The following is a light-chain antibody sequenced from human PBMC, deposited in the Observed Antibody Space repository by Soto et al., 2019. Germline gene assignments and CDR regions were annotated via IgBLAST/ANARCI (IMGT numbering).Light chain of an antibody. J-gene: IGKJ5*01. V-gene: IGKV3-20*01. CDR1: QSVSSSY. CDR3: QQYGGSPIT. Sequence: ESVLTQSPGTLYLSPGERATLSCRASQSVSSSYLAWYQQKPGQAPRLLIYGASSRATGIPDRFSGSGSGTDSTLTISRLEPEDFAVYYCQQYGGSPITFGQGTRLEIK. CDR2: GAS.